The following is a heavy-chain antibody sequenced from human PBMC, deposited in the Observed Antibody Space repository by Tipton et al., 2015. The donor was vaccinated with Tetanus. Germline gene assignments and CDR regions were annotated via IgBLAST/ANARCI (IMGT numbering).Heavy chain of an antibody. Sequence: TLSLTCTVSGGSIRSYYWNWIRQPPGKGLEWIGYIYYSGSTNYNPSLDSRVTISLDTSKNQFSLRLNSVTAADTALYYCARTGGYYDYYFDYWGQGTLVTVSS. V-gene: IGHV4-59*08. CDR2: IYYSGST. CDR3: ARTGGYYDYYFDY. CDR1: GGSIRSYY. D-gene: IGHD3-22*01. J-gene: IGHJ4*02.